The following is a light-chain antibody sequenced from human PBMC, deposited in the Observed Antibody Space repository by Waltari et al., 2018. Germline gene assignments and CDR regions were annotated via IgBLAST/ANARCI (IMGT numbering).Light chain of an antibody. J-gene: IGKJ2*01. Sequence: DIQMTQSPSLPPSVGDRVTITCRASRSISNYLNWYQQKPGKAPKLLIFAASSLQSGVPSRFSGSGSGTDFTLTISSLQPEDFATYYCQQSYSPPRYTFGQGTKLEIK. CDR1: RSISNY. CDR3: QQSYSPPRYT. V-gene: IGKV1-39*01. CDR2: AAS.